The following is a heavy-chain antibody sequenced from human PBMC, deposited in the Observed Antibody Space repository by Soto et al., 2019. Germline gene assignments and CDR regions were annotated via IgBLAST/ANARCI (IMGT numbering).Heavy chain of an antibody. J-gene: IGHJ6*02. CDR2: IYSGGST. V-gene: IGHV3-53*01. D-gene: IGHD3-22*01. Sequence: PVGSLRLSCAASGFTVSSNYMSWVRQAPGKGLEWVSVIYSGGSTYYADSVKGRFTISRDNSKNTLYLQMNSLRAEDTAVYYCARDVIEYYYDSSGYGGYYYYGMDVWGQGTTVTVSS. CDR3: ARDVIEYYYDSSGYGGYYYYGMDV. CDR1: GFTVSSNY.